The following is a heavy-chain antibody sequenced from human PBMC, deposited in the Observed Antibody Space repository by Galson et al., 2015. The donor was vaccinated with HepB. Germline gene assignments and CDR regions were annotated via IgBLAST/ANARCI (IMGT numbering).Heavy chain of an antibody. Sequence: SVKVSCKASGGTFSSYTISWVRQAPGQGLEWMGRIIPILGIANYAQKFQGRVTITADKSTSTAYMELSSLRSEDTAVYYCARGVMDNQTPNLRDTMIEGWGQGTLVTVSS. CDR2: IIPILGIA. D-gene: IGHD3-22*01. J-gene: IGHJ4*02. CDR3: ARGVMDNQTPNLRDTMIEG. V-gene: IGHV1-69*02. CDR1: GGTFSSYT.